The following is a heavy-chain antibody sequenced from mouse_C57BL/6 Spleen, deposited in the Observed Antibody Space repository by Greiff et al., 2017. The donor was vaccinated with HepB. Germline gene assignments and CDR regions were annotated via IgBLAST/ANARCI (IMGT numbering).Heavy chain of an antibody. Sequence: QVQLQQPGAELVMPGASVKLSCKASGYTFTRYWMHWVKQRPGQGLEWIGEIDPSDSYTNYNQKFKGKSTLTVDKSSSTAYMQLSSLTSEDSAVYYCARRPVARGGAMDYWGQGTSVTVSS. CDR1: GYTFTRYW. D-gene: IGHD1-1*01. CDR2: IDPSDSYT. CDR3: ARRPVARGGAMDY. J-gene: IGHJ4*01. V-gene: IGHV1-69*01.